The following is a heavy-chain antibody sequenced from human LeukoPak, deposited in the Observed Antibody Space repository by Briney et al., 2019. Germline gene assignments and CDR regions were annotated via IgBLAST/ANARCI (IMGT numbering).Heavy chain of an antibody. V-gene: IGHV3-48*03. CDR1: GFSFSVYE. CDR2: ISSSGTTT. CDR3: ARERTGDLGEETLFGGAPFDY. D-gene: IGHD3-16*01. Sequence: PGGSLRLSCAASGFSFSVYEMHWVRQAPGKGLEWISDISSSGTTTYYADSVKGRFTISRDDAKNSVYLQMSSLRADDTAVYYCARERTGDLGEETLFGGAPFDYWGQGTLVTVSS. J-gene: IGHJ4*02.